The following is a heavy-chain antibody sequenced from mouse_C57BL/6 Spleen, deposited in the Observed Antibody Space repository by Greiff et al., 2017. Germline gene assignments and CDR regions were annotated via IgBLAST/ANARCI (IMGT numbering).Heavy chain of an antibody. CDR1: GFTFSDYG. Sequence: EVMLVESGGGLVKPGGSLKLSCAASGFTFSDYGMHWVRQAPEKGLEWVAYISSGSSTIYYADTVKGRFTISRDNAKNTLFLQMTSLRSEDTAMYYCARRDGTRYFDVWGTGTTVTVSS. CDR3: ARRDGTRYFDV. D-gene: IGHD4-1*01. J-gene: IGHJ1*03. CDR2: ISSGSSTI. V-gene: IGHV5-17*01.